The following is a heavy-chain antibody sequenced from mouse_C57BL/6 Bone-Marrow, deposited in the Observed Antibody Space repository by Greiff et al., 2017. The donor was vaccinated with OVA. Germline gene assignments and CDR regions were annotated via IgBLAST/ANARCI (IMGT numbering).Heavy chain of an antibody. V-gene: IGHV5-17*01. J-gene: IGHJ4*01. D-gene: IGHD3-2*02. CDR3: ARRAQATSYAMDY. Sequence: EVMLVESGGGLVKPGGSLKLSCAASGFTFSDYGMHWVRQAPEKGLEWVAYISSGSSTISYADPVTGRFTISRDNAKNTLFLQMTSLRSEDTAMYYCARRAQATSYAMDYWGQGTSVTVSS. CDR1: GFTFSDYG. CDR2: ISSGSSTI.